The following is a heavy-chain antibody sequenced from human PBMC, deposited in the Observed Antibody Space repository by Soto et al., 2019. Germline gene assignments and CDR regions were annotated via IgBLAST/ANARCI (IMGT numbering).Heavy chain of an antibody. Sequence: SETLSLTCTVSGGSISSSSYYWGWIRQPPGKGLEWIGSIYYSGSTYYNPSLKSRVTISVDTSKNQFSLKLSSVTAADTAVYYCARLKWNYRVVDYWGQGTLVTVSS. CDR1: GGSISSSSYY. D-gene: IGHD1-7*01. V-gene: IGHV4-39*01. J-gene: IGHJ4*02. CDR2: IYYSGST. CDR3: ARLKWNYRVVDY.